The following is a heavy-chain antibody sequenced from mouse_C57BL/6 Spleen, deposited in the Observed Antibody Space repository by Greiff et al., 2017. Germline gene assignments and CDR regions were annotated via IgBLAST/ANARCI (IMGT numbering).Heavy chain of an antibody. CDR2: IDPSDSYT. CDR1: GYTFTSYW. D-gene: IGHD2-4*01. J-gene: IGHJ3*01. CDR3: ARQGYDYDVCAY. V-gene: IGHV1-69*01. Sequence: QVQLQQPGAELVMPGASVKLSCKASGYTFTSYWMHWVKQRPGQGLEWIGEIDPSDSYTNYNQKFKGNSTLTVDKSSSTAYMQLSSLTSEDSAVYYCARQGYDYDVCAYWGQGTLVTVSA.